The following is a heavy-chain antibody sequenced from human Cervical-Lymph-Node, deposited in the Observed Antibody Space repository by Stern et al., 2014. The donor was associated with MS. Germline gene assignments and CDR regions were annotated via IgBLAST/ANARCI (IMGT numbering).Heavy chain of an antibody. Sequence: VQLEESGGGLVKPGGSLRVSCAASGFNFSSFAMNWVRQAPGKGLEWVSSISSTSTYIYYADSVKGRFTVSRDNAKNSLFLQMTSLRAEDTAVYYCASSIVVVPAAENKGFDPWGQGTLVTVSS. CDR1: GFNFSSFA. D-gene: IGHD2-2*01. CDR2: ISSTSTYI. V-gene: IGHV3-21*01. J-gene: IGHJ5*02. CDR3: ASSIVVVPAAENKGFDP.